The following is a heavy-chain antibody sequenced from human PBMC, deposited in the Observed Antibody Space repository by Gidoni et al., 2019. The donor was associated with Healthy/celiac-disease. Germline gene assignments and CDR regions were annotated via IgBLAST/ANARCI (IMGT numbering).Heavy chain of an antibody. CDR1: GFTFSSYS. V-gene: IGHV3-21*01. Sequence: EVQLVESGGGLVKPGGSLRLSCAASGFTFSSYSMNWVRQAPGKGLEWVSSISSSSSYIYYADSVKGRFTISRDNAKNSLYLQMNSLRAEDTAVYYCASGQTEFFGVVIIDYWGQGTLVTVSS. CDR2: ISSSSSYI. D-gene: IGHD3-3*01. CDR3: ASGQTEFFGVVIIDY. J-gene: IGHJ4*02.